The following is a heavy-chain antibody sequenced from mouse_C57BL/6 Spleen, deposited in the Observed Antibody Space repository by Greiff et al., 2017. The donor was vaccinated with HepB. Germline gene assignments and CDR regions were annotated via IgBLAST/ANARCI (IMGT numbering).Heavy chain of an antibody. CDR1: GYTFTSYT. CDR3: ARGYSNGYFDY. D-gene: IGHD2-5*01. J-gene: IGHJ2*01. CDR2: INPSSGYT. V-gene: IGHV1-4*01. Sequence: VQLQQSGAELARPGASVKMSCKASGYTFTSYTMHWVKQRPGQGLEWIGYINPSSGYTKYNQKFKDKATSTADKSSSTAYMQLSSLTSEDSAVYYCARGYSNGYFDYWGQGTTLTVSS.